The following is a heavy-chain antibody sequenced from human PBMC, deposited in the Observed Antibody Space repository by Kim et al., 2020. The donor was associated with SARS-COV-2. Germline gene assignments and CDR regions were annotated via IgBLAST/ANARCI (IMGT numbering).Heavy chain of an antibody. CDR1: EYTFNNYY. J-gene: IGHJ4*01. CDR2: INADDDST. CDR3: ARDKDRGRYYVFGHFDY. Sequence: ASVKVSCKASEYTFNNYYIHWVRQAPGRGLEWMGVINADDDSTTYAQKFQGRVTMTRDTSTSTIYMELSSLRSEDTAGYYCARDKDRGRYYVFGHFDYWG. V-gene: IGHV1-46*02. D-gene: IGHD1-26*01.